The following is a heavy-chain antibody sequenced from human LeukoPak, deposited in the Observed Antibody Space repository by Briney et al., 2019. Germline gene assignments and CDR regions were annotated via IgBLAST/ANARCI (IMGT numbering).Heavy chain of an antibody. Sequence: GGSLRLSCAATGFTFNSCGMHWVRQAPGKGLEWVAVISYDESNKYYADSVKGRFTISRDNSKNTLNLQMDSLRVEDTAVYYCAKHSSAWFRGYFDSWGQGTLVTVSS. V-gene: IGHV3-30*18. CDR2: ISYDESNK. D-gene: IGHD6-13*01. CDR3: AKHSSAWFRGYFDS. CDR1: GFTFNSCG. J-gene: IGHJ4*02.